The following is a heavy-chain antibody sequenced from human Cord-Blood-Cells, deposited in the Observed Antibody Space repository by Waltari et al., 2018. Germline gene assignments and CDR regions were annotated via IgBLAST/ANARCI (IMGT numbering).Heavy chain of an antibody. CDR2: IYHSGST. Sequence: QVQLQESGPGLVKPSETLSLTCAVSGYSISSGYYWGGIRQPPGKGLEWIGSIYHSGSTYYNPSLKSRVTISVDTSKNQFSLKLSSVTAADTAVYYCARVGYSGYWDYWGQGTLVTVSS. J-gene: IGHJ4*02. D-gene: IGHD5-12*01. V-gene: IGHV4-38-2*01. CDR1: GYSISSGYY. CDR3: ARVGYSGYWDY.